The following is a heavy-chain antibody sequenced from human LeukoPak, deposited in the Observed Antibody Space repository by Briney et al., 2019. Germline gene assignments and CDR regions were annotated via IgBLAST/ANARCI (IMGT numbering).Heavy chain of an antibody. D-gene: IGHD4-11*01. CDR1: GGTFSSYA. CDR2: IIPIFGTA. CDR3: ARLGAPDYRVPDSRYYFDY. V-gene: IGHV1-69*13. Sequence: SVKVSCKASGGTFSSYAISWVRQAPGQGLEWMGGIIPIFGTANYAQKFQGRVTITADESTSTAYMKLSSLRSEDTAVYYCARLGAPDYRVPDSRYYFDYWGQGTLVTVSS. J-gene: IGHJ4*02.